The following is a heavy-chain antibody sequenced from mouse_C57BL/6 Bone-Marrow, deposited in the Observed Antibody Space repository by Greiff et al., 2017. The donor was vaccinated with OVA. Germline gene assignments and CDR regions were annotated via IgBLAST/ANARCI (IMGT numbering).Heavy chain of an antibody. D-gene: IGHD2-5*01. V-gene: IGHV1-64*01. CDR2: IHPNSGST. J-gene: IGHJ2*01. CDR3: ARGSAYYSNYYFDY. CDR1: GYTFTSYW. Sequence: QVQLQQPGAELVKPGASVKLSCKASGYTFTSYWMHWVKQRPGQGLEWIGMIHPNSGSTNYNEKFKSKATLTVDKSSSTAYMQLSSLTSEYSAVYYCARGSAYYSNYYFDYWGQGTTLTVSS.